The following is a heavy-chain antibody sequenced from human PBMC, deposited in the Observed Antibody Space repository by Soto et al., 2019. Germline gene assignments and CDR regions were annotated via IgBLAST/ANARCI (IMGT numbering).Heavy chain of an antibody. CDR3: ARAASQDDVAY. Sequence: LVESWGGVAKPGRSLRLSCVTSGFSFGSSGMHWVRQAPGKRLEGVGIIWNDGKTTYYGDSVRGRFTISRDNSKHTSYLQMHSLRDEDTAVYYSARAASQDDVAYWRQGALFTFS. V-gene: IGHV3-33*01. J-gene: IGHJ4*02. CDR2: IWNDGKTT. D-gene: IGHD3-3*01. CDR1: GFSFGSSG.